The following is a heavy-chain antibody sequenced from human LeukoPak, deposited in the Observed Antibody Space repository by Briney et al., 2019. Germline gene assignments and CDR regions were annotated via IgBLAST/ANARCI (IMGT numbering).Heavy chain of an antibody. V-gene: IGHV3-48*03. CDR3: ARVGALSSSWLLY. Sequence: GGSLRLSCAASGFTFSSYGMNWVRQAPGKGLEWVSSISRSATTIYYADSVKGRFTISRDNAKNSLYLQMNSLRAEDTAVYFCARVGALSSSWLLYWGQGTLVTVSS. CDR2: ISRSATTI. J-gene: IGHJ4*02. CDR1: GFTFSSYG. D-gene: IGHD6-13*01.